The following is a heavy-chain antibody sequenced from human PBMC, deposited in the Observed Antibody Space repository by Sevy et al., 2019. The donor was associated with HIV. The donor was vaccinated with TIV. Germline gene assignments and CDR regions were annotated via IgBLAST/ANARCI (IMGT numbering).Heavy chain of an antibody. CDR1: GASISSGDYY. CDR2: LYYSGST. J-gene: IGHJ4*02. Sequence: SETLSLTCTVSGASISSGDYYWSWIRQHPGKGLEWIGYLYYSGSTYYNPSLKSRVTISVDTSKNQFSLKLTSVTAADTAVYYCARDRRRRWTQYPTLYFDYWGQGALVTVSS. CDR3: ARDRRRRWTQYPTLYFDY. V-gene: IGHV4-31*03.